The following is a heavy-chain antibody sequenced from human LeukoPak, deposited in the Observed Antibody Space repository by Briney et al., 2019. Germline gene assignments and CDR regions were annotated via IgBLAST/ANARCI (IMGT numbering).Heavy chain of an antibody. CDR3: ARDRPGRYCSTTSCFTASPFAP. J-gene: IGHJ5*01. V-gene: IGHV1-69*13. D-gene: IGHD2-2*02. CDR2: IIPIFATA. CDR1: RGTFTNYA. Sequence: SVKVSCKASRGTFTNYAISWVRQAPGQGLEWMGGIIPIFATANYAQKFQGRVTITADESTSTAYMELSSLRSEDTAVYYCARDRPGRYCSTTSCFTASPFAPWGQGTLVTVSS.